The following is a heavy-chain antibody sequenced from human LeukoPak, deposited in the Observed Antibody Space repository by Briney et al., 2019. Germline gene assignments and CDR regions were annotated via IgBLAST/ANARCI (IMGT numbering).Heavy chain of an antibody. V-gene: IGHV3-23*01. J-gene: IGHJ4*02. D-gene: IGHD6-13*01. Sequence: GGSLRLSCAASGFTFNIYAMSWVRQAPGKGLEWVSSIGSSGGSTHYTDSVRGRFTISRDNFKNTLYLQKNSLRAEDAAGYYCAKGHEAAVGKFDYWGQGTLVTVSS. CDR3: AKGHEAAVGKFDY. CDR1: GFTFNIYA. CDR2: IGSSGGST.